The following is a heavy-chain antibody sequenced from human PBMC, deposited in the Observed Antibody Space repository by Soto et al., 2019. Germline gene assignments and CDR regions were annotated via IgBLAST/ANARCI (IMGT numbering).Heavy chain of an antibody. CDR2: IYWDDDK. V-gene: IGHV2-5*02. CDR3: AHRPSYCSGGSCFSGFDY. J-gene: IGHJ4*02. Sequence: QITLKESGPTLVKPTQTLTLSCTFSGFSLSTSGVGVGWIRQPQGKALEWLALIYWDDDKRYSPSLKSRLTTTYDTPKPQVVLTLTPRDPVDTATYYCAHRPSYCSGGSCFSGFDYWGQGPLVTVAA. CDR1: GFSLSTSGVG. D-gene: IGHD2-15*01.